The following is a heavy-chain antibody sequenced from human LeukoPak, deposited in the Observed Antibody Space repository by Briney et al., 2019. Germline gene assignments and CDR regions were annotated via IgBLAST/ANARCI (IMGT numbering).Heavy chain of an antibody. CDR2: IYYSGST. J-gene: IGHJ4*02. Sequence: SETLSLTCTVSGGSISSYYWSWIRQPPGKGLEWIGYIYYSGSTNYNPSLKSRVTISVDTSKNQFSLKLSSVTAADTAAYYCARGINKGAYNDYWGQGTLVTVSS. V-gene: IGHV4-59*08. D-gene: IGHD1-1*01. CDR3: ARGINKGAYNDY. CDR1: GGSISSYY.